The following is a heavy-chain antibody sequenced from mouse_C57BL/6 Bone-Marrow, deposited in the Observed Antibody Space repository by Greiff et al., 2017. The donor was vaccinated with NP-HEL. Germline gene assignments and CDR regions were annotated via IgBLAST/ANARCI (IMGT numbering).Heavy chain of an antibody. D-gene: IGHD2-2*01. J-gene: IGHJ1*03. CDR2: IYPGSGNT. V-gene: IGHV1-66*01. Sequence: VQLHQSGPELVKPGASVKISCKASGYSFTSYYINWVKQRPGQGLEWIGWIYPGSGNTKYNEKFKGKATLTADTSSSTAYLQRSSLTSEDSAVYDCARGVIVVTTTDWYFDGWGTGTTVTVSS. CDR3: ARGVIVVTTTDWYFDG. CDR1: GYSFTSYY.